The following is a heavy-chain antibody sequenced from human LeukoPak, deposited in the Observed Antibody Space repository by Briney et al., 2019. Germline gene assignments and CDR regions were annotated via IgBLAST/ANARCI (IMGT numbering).Heavy chain of an antibody. D-gene: IGHD7-27*01. CDR3: ARLGEAGDPALYYIDY. CDR2: INPKSGGT. V-gene: IGHV1-2*02. J-gene: IGHJ4*02. Sequence: ASVKVSCKASGYTFTGYYMHWVRQAPGQGLEWMGWINPKSGGTNYAQKFQGRVTMTRDTSISTAHMELSRLRSDDTAVYYCARLGEAGDPALYYIDYWGQGTLVTVSS. CDR1: GYTFTGYY.